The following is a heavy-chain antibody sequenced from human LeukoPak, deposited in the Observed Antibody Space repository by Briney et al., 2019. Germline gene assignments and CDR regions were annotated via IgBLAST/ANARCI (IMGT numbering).Heavy chain of an antibody. Sequence: GASVKVSCKASGYTFTGYYMHWVRQAPGQGLEWMGWINPNSGGTNYAQKFQGRVTMTRDTSISTAYMELSRLRSDDTAAYYCAREGDTAMVRRRVFASWGQGTLVTVSS. CDR2: INPNSGGT. CDR1: GYTFTGYY. J-gene: IGHJ5*02. D-gene: IGHD5-18*01. CDR3: AREGDTAMVRRRVFAS. V-gene: IGHV1-2*02.